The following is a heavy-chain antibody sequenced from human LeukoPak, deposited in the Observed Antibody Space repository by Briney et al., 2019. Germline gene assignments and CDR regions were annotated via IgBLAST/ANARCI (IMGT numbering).Heavy chain of an antibody. Sequence: SGTLSLTCTVSDGSISSYYWSWIRQPPGKGLEWIGYMHYSGSINYNPSLKSRVTISVDTSNNQFSLKLSSVTAADTAVYYCARGLVSSSWYYNYWGQGTLVTVSS. CDR3: ARGLVSSSWYYNY. V-gene: IGHV4-59*01. J-gene: IGHJ4*02. CDR2: MHYSGSI. CDR1: DGSISSYY. D-gene: IGHD6-13*01.